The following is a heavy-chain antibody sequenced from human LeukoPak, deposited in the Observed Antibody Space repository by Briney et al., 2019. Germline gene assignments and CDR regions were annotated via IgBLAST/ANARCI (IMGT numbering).Heavy chain of an antibody. J-gene: IGHJ5*02. V-gene: IGHV4-34*01. CDR1: GGSFSGYY. Sequence: SETLSLTCAVYGGSFSGYYWSWIRQPPGKGLEWIGEINHSGSTNFNPSLKSRVTISVDTSKNQFSLKLSSVTAADTAVYYCARHVLRFLERFDPWGQGTLVTVSS. D-gene: IGHD3-3*01. CDR3: ARHVLRFLERFDP. CDR2: INHSGST.